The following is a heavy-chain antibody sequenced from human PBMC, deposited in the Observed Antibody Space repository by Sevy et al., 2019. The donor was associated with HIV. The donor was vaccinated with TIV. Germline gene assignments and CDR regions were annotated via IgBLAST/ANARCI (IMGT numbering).Heavy chain of an antibody. CDR2: IYYSGGT. V-gene: IGHV4-59*01. CDR3: AGAGGRYCSSTSCQYGMDV. J-gene: IGHJ6*02. D-gene: IGHD2-2*01. CDR1: GGSISSYY. Sequence: SETLSLTCTVSGGSISSYYWSWIRQPPGKGLEWIGYIYYSGGTNYNPSLKSRVTISVDTSKNQFSLKLSSVTAADTAVYYCAGAGGRYCSSTSCQYGMDVWGQGTTVTVSS.